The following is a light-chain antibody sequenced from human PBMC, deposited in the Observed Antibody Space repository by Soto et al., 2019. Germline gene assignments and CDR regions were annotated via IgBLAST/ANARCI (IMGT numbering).Light chain of an antibody. CDR1: SSNIGSNS. CDR3: AAWDDSLNGVV. J-gene: IGLJ2*01. Sequence: LTQPPSASGTPGQRVTISCSGSSSNIGSNSVNWYQQLPGTAPKPLIYSNNQRPSGVPDRFSGSKSGTSASLAISGLQSEDEADYYCAAWDDSLNGVVFGGGTQLTVL. CDR2: SNN. V-gene: IGLV1-44*01.